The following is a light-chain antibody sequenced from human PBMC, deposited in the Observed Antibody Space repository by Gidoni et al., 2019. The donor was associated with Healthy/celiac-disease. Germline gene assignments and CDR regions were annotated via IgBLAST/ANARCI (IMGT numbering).Light chain of an antibody. Sequence: GDRVTITCRASQGISSALAWYQQKPGKAPKLLIYDASSLESGVPSRFSGSGPGTDFTLTISSLQPEDFATYYCQQFNNYPLTFXGXTKVEIK. CDR3: QQFNNYPLT. J-gene: IGKJ4*01. V-gene: IGKV1D-13*01. CDR1: QGISSA. CDR2: DAS.